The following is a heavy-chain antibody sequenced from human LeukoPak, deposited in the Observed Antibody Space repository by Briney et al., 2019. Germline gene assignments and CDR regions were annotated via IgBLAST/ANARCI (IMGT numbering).Heavy chain of an antibody. CDR2: ISTNSRSI. J-gene: IGHJ6*04. D-gene: IGHD2/OR15-2a*01. Sequence: GGSLRLSCAGTGFSFSTNNFNWVRQAPGKGLEWPSYISTNSRSIYYADSAKGRFTISKDNAKNLLYLQMNSLRVEDTAAYFCARYIATSTFMDLWGKGTTVTVSS. V-gene: IGHV3-48*01. CDR1: GFSFSTNN. CDR3: ARYIATSTFMDL.